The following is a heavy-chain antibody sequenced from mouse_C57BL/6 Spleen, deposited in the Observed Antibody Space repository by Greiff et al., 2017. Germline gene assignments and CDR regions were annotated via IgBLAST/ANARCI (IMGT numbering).Heavy chain of an antibody. D-gene: IGHD1-1*01. Sequence: EVQRVESGGGLVKPGGSLKLSCAASGFTFSSYAMSWVRQTPEKRLEWVATISDGGSYTYYPDNVKGRLTITRDNSKNHLYLQMSHLKSEDTAMYYCARDHYGIWFAYWGQGTLVTVSA. CDR2: ISDGGSYT. J-gene: IGHJ3*01. V-gene: IGHV5-4*01. CDR1: GFTFSSYA. CDR3: ARDHYGIWFAY.